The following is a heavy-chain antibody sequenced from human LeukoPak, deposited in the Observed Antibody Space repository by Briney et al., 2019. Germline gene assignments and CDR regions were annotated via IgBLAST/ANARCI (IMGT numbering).Heavy chain of an antibody. J-gene: IGHJ6*03. Sequence: ASVKVSCEASGYTFTNYAINWVRQAPGQGPEWMGWINTNTGNPTYAQGFTGRFVFSLDTSVSTAYLQISSLKAEDTAVYYCARVRDGYNFGRPYYYYYMDVWGKGTTVTVSS. CDR1: GYTFTNYA. CDR3: ARVRDGYNFGRPYYYYYMDV. D-gene: IGHD5-24*01. CDR2: INTNTGNP. V-gene: IGHV7-4-1*02.